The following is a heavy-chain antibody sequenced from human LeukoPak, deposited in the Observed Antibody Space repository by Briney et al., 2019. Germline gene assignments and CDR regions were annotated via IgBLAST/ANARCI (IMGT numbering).Heavy chain of an antibody. J-gene: IGHJ4*02. Sequence: PGGSLRLSCAASGFTFSSYSMNWVRQAPGKGLEWVSYISSSSNTIYYADSVKGRFTISRDNAKNSLYLQMNSLRAEDTAMYYCARGGYSGYEISGTCDYWGQGTLVTVSS. CDR1: GFTFSSYS. CDR2: ISSSSNTI. V-gene: IGHV3-48*04. D-gene: IGHD5-12*01. CDR3: ARGGYSGYEISGTCDY.